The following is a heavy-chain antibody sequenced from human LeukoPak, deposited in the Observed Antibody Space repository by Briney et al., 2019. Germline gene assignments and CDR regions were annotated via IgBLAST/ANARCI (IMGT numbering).Heavy chain of an antibody. V-gene: IGHV4-39*01. J-gene: IGHJ4*02. CDR3: ARHAEYNSGWHFYLDH. CDR1: GVSTTNGIYY. CDR2: VHNVGST. Sequence: PSETLSLTCTVSGVSTTNGIYYWAWIRQPPGTGRVWIGSVHNVGSTYYNLSLRSRVTMSIDTSKNQFSLRLNSVTAADTAVYYCARHAEYNSGWHFYLDHWGQGILVTVSS. D-gene: IGHD6-19*01.